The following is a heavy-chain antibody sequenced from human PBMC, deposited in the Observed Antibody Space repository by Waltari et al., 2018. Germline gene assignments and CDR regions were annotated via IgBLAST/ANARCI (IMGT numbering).Heavy chain of an antibody. CDR1: GFTFDDYA. CDR2: ISWNSGSI. J-gene: IGHJ3*02. D-gene: IGHD3-10*01. Sequence: EVQLVESGGGLVQPGRSLRLSCAASGFTFDDYAMHWVRQAPGKGLEWVSVISWNSGSIGYADSVKGRFTISRDNAKNSLYLQMNSLRAEDTALYYCAKDPTPGSPDIWGQGTMVTVSS. CDR3: AKDPTPGSPDI. V-gene: IGHV3-9*01.